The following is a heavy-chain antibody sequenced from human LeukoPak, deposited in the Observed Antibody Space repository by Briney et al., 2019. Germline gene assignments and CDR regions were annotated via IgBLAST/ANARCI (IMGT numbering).Heavy chain of an antibody. J-gene: IGHJ4*02. CDR1: GYTFTGYY. Sequence: GASVKVPCKASGYTFTGYYVHWVRQVPGQGLEWMGWINPNTGDTNYAQKFQGRVTMTRDTSINTAYMDLSGLRSDDTAVYYCSRYYRYFDYWGQGTLVTVSS. CDR3: SRYYRYFDY. CDR2: INPNTGDT. D-gene: IGHD3-10*01. V-gene: IGHV1-2*02.